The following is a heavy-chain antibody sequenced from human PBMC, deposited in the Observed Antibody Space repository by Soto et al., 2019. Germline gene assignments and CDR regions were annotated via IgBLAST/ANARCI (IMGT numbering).Heavy chain of an antibody. CDR1: GFTFSSYA. J-gene: IGHJ6*02. Sequence: PGGSLRLSCAASGFTFSSYAMSWVRQAPGKGLEWVSAISGSGGSTYYADSVKGRFTISRDNSKNTLYLQMNSLRAEDTAVYYCAKDFMDSSSWYYYYGMDVWGQGTTVTVSS. D-gene: IGHD6-13*01. CDR3: AKDFMDSSSWYYYYGMDV. V-gene: IGHV3-23*01. CDR2: ISGSGGST.